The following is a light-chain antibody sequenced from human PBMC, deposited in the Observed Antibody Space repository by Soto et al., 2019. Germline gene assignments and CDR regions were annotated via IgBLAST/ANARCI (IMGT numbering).Light chain of an antibody. V-gene: IGLV1-51*01. CDR3: GTWDSSLSAAV. J-gene: IGLJ1*01. CDR2: DNN. CDR1: SSNIGNNF. Sequence: QSALTQPPSVSAAAGQKVTISCSGSSSNIGNNFVSWYQHLPGTAPKLLIYDNNKRPSGIPDRFSGSKSGTSATLGITGLQTGDEADYYCGTWDSSLSAAVFGTGTKVTVL.